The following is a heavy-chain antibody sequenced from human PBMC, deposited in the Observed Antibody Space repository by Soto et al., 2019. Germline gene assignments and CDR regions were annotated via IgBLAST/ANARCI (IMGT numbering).Heavy chain of an antibody. CDR2: ILTGGGT. V-gene: IGHV3-53*01. CDR1: GFTVSSSY. D-gene: IGHD3-16*01. J-gene: IGHJ4*02. CDR3: ARGYWRLGESYYFDS. Sequence: PGGSLRLSCATSGFTVSSSYMSWVRQAPGMGLEWVSVILTGGGTHYADSVEGRFTVSRDNSQNTVYLQMNNLRGEDTATYYCARGYWRLGESYYFDSWGQGTLVTVSS.